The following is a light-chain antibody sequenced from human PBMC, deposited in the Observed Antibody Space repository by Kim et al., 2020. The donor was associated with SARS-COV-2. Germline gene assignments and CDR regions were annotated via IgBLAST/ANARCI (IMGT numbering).Light chain of an antibody. Sequence: ASWRQVNMTSRGGGLISNYAAGWQQNPGQAAALLVYGNSNRPPGMLARFSGSGAGGTAALSITGAEAEDEAAYYCSTRGSSSAHVVFGGGTKLTVL. J-gene: IGLJ2*01. V-gene: IGLV3-19*01. CDR2: GNS. CDR3: STRGSSSAHVV. CDR1: GLISNY.